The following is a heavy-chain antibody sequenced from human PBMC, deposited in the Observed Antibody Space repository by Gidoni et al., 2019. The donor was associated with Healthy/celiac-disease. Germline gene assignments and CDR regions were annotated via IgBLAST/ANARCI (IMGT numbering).Heavy chain of an antibody. CDR2: ISYDGSNK. Sequence: QVQLVESGGGVVQPGRSLRLSCAASGFTFSSYAMHWVRQAPGKGLEWVAVISYDGSNKYYADSVKGRFTISRDNSKKTLNLQMNSLRAEDTAVYYCAREAMGWELYFDYWGQGTLVTVSS. V-gene: IGHV3-30-3*01. CDR1: GFTFSSYA. D-gene: IGHD1-26*01. CDR3: AREAMGWELYFDY. J-gene: IGHJ4*02.